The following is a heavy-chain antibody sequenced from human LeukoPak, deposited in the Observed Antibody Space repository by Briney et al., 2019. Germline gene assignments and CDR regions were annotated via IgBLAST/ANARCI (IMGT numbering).Heavy chain of an antibody. CDR3: ARVMGAAAGHDY. J-gene: IGHJ4*02. V-gene: IGHV3-21*01. CDR2: ISSSSSYI. Sequence: GGSLRLSCAASGFTFSSYSMTWVRQAPGKWLEWVSSISSSSSYIYYADSVKGRFTISRDNAKNSLYLKMNSLRAEDTAVYYCARVMGAAAGHDYWGQGTLVGVCS. CDR1: GFTFSSYS. D-gene: IGHD6-13*01.